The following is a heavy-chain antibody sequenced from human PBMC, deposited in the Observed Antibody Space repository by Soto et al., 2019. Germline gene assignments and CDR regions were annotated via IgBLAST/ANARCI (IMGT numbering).Heavy chain of an antibody. CDR2: ISGSGGRT. J-gene: IGHJ4*02. V-gene: IGHV3-23*01. D-gene: IGHD6-19*01. CDR1: GFTFSNNA. CDR3: AKGGSQWLADFDY. Sequence: EVQVLESGGGLVQPGGSLRLSCAASGFTFSNNAMSWVRQAPGKGLQWVASISGSGGRTFYADSVKGRFTISRDNSANTLSLQMNRLSAEDTAVDYCAKGGSQWLADFDYWGQGTLVSVSS.